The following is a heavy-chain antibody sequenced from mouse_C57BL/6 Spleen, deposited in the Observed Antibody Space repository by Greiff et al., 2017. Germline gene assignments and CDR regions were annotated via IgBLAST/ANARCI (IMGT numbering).Heavy chain of an antibody. CDR1: GYTFTDYY. Sequence: VQLQQSGAELVKPGASVKISCKASGYTFTDYYINWVKQRPGQGLEWIGKIGPGSGSTYYNEKFKGKATLTADKSSSTAYMQLSSLTSEDSAVYVCAYITTVVATNWYFDVWGTGTTVTVSS. V-gene: IGHV1-77*01. J-gene: IGHJ1*03. CDR2: IGPGSGST. D-gene: IGHD1-1*01. CDR3: AYITTVVATNWYFDV.